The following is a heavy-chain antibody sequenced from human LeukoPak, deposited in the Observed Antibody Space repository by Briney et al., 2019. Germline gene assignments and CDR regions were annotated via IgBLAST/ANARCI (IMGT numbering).Heavy chain of an antibody. CDR3: ARDRHKYNYDSGGYPPY. CDR1: GFTFSSHD. D-gene: IGHD3-22*01. J-gene: IGHJ4*02. V-gene: IGHV3-30*03. Sequence: PGRSLRLSCAASGFTFSSHDMHWVRQAPGKGLEWVSIISYDGGKKDYADSVKGRFTISRDNSKNTLYLQMNSLRAEDTAVYYCARDRHKYNYDSGGYPPYWGQGTLVTVSS. CDR2: ISYDGGKK.